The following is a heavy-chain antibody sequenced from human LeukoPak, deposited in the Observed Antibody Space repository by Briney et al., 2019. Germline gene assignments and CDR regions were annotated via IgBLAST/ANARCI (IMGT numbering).Heavy chain of an antibody. Sequence: SETLSLTCAVSGGSISSGGYSWSWIRQPPGKGLEWIGYIYHSGSTYYNPSLKSRVTISVDRSKNQFSLKLSSVTAADTAVYYCARGRITMIVVYYYGMDVWGQGTTVTVSS. J-gene: IGHJ6*02. CDR2: IYHSGST. CDR1: GGSISSGGYS. D-gene: IGHD3-22*01. V-gene: IGHV4-30-2*01. CDR3: ARGRITMIVVYYYGMDV.